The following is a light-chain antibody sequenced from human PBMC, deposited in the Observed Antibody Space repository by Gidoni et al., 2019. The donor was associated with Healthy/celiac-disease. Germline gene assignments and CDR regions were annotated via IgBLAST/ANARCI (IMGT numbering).Light chain of an antibody. V-gene: IGKV1-39*01. CDR2: AAS. Sequence: DTQMTQSLSSLSASVGDRVTITCRASQSISSYLNWYQQKPGKAPKLLIYAASSLQSGVPSRFSGSRSGTDFTLTISSLQPEDFAAYYCQQSYNTPPITFGQGTKLEIK. CDR3: QQSYNTPPIT. CDR1: QSISSY. J-gene: IGKJ2*01.